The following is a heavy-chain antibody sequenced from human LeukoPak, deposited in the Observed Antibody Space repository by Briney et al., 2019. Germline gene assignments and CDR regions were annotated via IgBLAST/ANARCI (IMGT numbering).Heavy chain of an antibody. Sequence: PSETLSLTCTVSGGSISSYHWSWIRQPPGKGLEWIGYIYYSGSTNYNPSLKSRVTISVDTSKNQFSLKLSSVTAADTAVYYCARDPTPYNWNYFFEAGSFDPWGQGTLVTVSS. CDR2: IYYSGST. CDR3: ARDPTPYNWNYFFEAGSFDP. CDR1: GGSISSYH. D-gene: IGHD1-7*01. V-gene: IGHV4-59*01. J-gene: IGHJ5*02.